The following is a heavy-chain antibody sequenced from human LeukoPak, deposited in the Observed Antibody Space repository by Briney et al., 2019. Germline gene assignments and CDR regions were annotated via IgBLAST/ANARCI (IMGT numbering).Heavy chain of an antibody. Sequence: SETLSLTCAVYGGSFSGYYWSWIRQPPGKGLEWIGEINHSGSTNYNPSLKSRVTISVDTSKNQFSLKLSSVTAADTAVYYCARGLVVPAATRYWYFDLWGRGTLVTASS. CDR1: GGSFSGYY. D-gene: IGHD2-2*01. CDR3: ARGLVVPAATRYWYFDL. V-gene: IGHV4-34*01. CDR2: INHSGST. J-gene: IGHJ2*01.